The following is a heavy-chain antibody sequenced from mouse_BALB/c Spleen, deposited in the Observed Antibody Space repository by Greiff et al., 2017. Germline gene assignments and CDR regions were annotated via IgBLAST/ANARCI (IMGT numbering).Heavy chain of an antibody. J-gene: IGHJ1*01. V-gene: IGHV3-2*02. CDR1: GYSITSDYA. CDR2: ISYSGST. D-gene: IGHD2-1*01. Sequence: DVQLQESGPGLVKPSQSLSLTCTVTGYSITSDYAWNWIRQFPGNKLEWMGYISYSGSTSYNPSLKSRISITRDTSKNQFFLQLNSVTTEDTATYYCARLYYGNYGGYCDVWGAGTTVTVSS. CDR3: ARLYYGNYGGYCDV.